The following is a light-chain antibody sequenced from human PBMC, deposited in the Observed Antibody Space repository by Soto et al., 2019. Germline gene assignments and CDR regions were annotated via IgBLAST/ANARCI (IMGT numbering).Light chain of an antibody. Sequence: DIKMTQSPSSLSASVGDRVTITCRASQTIDNNLNWYQQKPGKAPRLLIYVAFSLQSGVPSRFSGSGSGTDFTLTISSLQPDDFATYFCQQSFSIPYTFGQGTILEIK. CDR1: QTIDNN. CDR3: QQSFSIPYT. V-gene: IGKV1-39*01. CDR2: VAF. J-gene: IGKJ2*01.